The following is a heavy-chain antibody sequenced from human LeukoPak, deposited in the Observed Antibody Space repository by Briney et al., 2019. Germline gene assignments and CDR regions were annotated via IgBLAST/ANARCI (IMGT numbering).Heavy chain of an antibody. Sequence: GGSLRLSCAASGFTFNSYAMSWVRQAPEKGLEWVATISGSGGGTYSADSVKGRFTISRDDSKNTLYLQMNSLRAEDTAVNYCAKDLGRYRNDYFDYWGQGTLVTVS. V-gene: IGHV3-23*01. CDR1: GFTFNSYA. CDR3: AKDLGRYRNDYFDY. CDR2: ISGSGGGT. D-gene: IGHD1-26*01. J-gene: IGHJ4*02.